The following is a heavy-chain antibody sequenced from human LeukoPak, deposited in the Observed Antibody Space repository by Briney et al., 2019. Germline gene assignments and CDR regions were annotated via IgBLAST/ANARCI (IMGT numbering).Heavy chain of an antibody. CDR3: ARGIFGMVLNAFDS. V-gene: IGHV3-21*01. CDR1: GFTFSTYI. D-gene: IGHD3-3*01. Sequence: PGGSLRLSCAASGFTFSTYIMNWVRQAPGKGLEWVSSISSSSTYIYYADSVKGRFTISRDNPKNSLYLQMNSLRVEDTAVYYCARGIFGMVLNAFDSWGRGTMVTVSS. CDR2: ISSSSTYI. J-gene: IGHJ3*01.